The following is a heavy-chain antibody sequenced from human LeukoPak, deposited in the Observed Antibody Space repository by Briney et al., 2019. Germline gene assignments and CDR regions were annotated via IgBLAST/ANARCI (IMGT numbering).Heavy chain of an antibody. Sequence: PGGSLRLSCAASGFTFSSYGMHWVRQAPGKGLEWVAFIRYDGSNKYYADSVKGRFTISRDNSKNTLYLQMNSLRAEDTAVYYCAKPVGYCSSTSRYTRDYFDYWGQGTLVTVSS. CDR2: IRYDGSNK. J-gene: IGHJ4*02. D-gene: IGHD2-2*02. CDR3: AKPVGYCSSTSRYTRDYFDY. CDR1: GFTFSSYG. V-gene: IGHV3-30*02.